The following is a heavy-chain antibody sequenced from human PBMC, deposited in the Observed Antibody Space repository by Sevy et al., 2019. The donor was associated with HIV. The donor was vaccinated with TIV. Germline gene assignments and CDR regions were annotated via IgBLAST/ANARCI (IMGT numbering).Heavy chain of an antibody. CDR1: GFTFSNYD. Sequence: GGSLRLSCAASGFTFSNYDMHWVRQAPGKGLEWGAVISHDGNYKKYADSVKVRFTISRDDFKNTLYLQMSSLRPEDTAVYFCARLFSCGGDCYYLDYWGQGALVTVSS. V-gene: IGHV3-30-3*01. J-gene: IGHJ4*02. D-gene: IGHD2-21*02. CDR3: ARLFSCGGDCYYLDY. CDR2: ISHDGNYK.